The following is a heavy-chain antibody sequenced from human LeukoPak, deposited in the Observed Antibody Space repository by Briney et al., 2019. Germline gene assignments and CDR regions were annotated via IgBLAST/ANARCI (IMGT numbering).Heavy chain of an antibody. CDR3: AKEYCSSTTCYGCFDY. J-gene: IGHJ4*02. CDR2: ISWNSGSI. D-gene: IGHD2-2*01. Sequence: GRSLRLSCAASGFTFDDYAMHWVRQAPGKGLEWVSGISWNSGSIGYADSVKGRFTISRDKAKNTLYLQMNSLRAEDTAVYYCAKEYCSSTTCYGCFDYWGQGTLVTVSS. CDR1: GFTFDDYA. V-gene: IGHV3-9*01.